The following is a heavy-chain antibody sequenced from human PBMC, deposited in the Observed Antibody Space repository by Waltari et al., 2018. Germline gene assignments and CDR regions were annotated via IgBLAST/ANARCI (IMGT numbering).Heavy chain of an antibody. J-gene: IGHJ4*02. V-gene: IGHV4-4*07. D-gene: IGHD6-19*01. Sequence: QVQLQESGPGLVTPSETLSLTRTVSGGSISSYYWSWIRPPAGKGLEWIGRIYTSSSTNYHPSLKSRVTMSVDTSKNQFSLQLSSVTAADTAEYYCARGQWLVQEYYFDYWGQGTLVTVSS. CDR2: IYTSSST. CDR3: ARGQWLVQEYYFDY. CDR1: GGSISSYY.